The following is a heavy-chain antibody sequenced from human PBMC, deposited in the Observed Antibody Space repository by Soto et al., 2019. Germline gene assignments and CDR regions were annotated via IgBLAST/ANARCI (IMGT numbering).Heavy chain of an antibody. CDR2: IYYSGST. D-gene: IGHD3-3*01. Sequence: PSETLSLTCTVSGGSISSSSYYWGWIRQPPGKGLEWIGSIYYSGSTYYNPSLKSRVTISVDTSKNQFSLKLSSVTAADTAVYYCASRGDFWSGYYRPYYYYGMDVWGQGTTVTVSS. CDR3: ASRGDFWSGYYRPYYYYGMDV. V-gene: IGHV4-39*01. CDR1: GGSISSSSYY. J-gene: IGHJ6*02.